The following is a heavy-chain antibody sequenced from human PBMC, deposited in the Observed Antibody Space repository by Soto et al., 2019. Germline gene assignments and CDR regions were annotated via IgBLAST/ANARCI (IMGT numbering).Heavy chain of an antibody. CDR1: GFTFSDYY. CDR3: ARESYRYGPYYFDY. Sequence: PGGSLRLSCAASGFTFSDYYMSWIRQAPGKGLEWVSSITSSGSTTYYTDSVKGRFTISRDNAKNSLYLQMKSLRAEDTAVYYCARESYRYGPYYFDYWGQGTLVTVSS. D-gene: IGHD5-18*01. J-gene: IGHJ4*02. CDR2: ITSSGSTT. V-gene: IGHV3-11*01.